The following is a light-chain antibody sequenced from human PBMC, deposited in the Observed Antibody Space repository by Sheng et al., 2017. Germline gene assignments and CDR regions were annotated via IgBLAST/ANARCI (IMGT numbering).Light chain of an antibody. J-gene: IGLJ1*01. CDR2: SYN. Sequence: QSVLTQPPSASGTPGQRVTISCSGGSSNIGSHPVNWYQQLPGTAPKLLIYSYNQRPSGVPDRFSASNSGTSASLVISGLRSEDEADYYCAAWDDSLSGLYVFGTGTKVTVL. CDR3: AAWDDSLSGLYV. V-gene: IGLV1-47*02. CDR1: SSNIGSHP.